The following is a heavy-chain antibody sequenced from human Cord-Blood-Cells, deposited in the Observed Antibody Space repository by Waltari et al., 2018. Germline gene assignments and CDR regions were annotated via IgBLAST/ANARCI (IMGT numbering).Heavy chain of an antibody. CDR3: ARLNGSGSYYYFDY. Sequence: QVQLVQSGAEVKKPVASVKVSCKASGYTFTGYYMHWVRPAPGQGLEWMGWINPNSGGTNYAQKFQGRVTMTRDTSISTAYMELSRLRSDDTAVYYCARLNGSGSYYYFDYWGQGTLVTVSS. J-gene: IGHJ4*02. V-gene: IGHV1-2*02. D-gene: IGHD3-10*01. CDR1: GYTFTGYY. CDR2: INPNSGGT.